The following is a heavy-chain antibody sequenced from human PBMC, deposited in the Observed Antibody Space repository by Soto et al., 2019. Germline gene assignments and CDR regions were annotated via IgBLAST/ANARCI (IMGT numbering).Heavy chain of an antibody. D-gene: IGHD1-7*01. V-gene: IGHV3-15*07. J-gene: IGHJ3*02. CDR2: IKSKTDGGTT. CDR1: GFTFSNAW. CDR3: NATLTGTGLELFDI. Sequence: GGSLRLSCAASGFTFSNAWMNWVRQAPGKGLEWVGRIKSKTDGGTTDYAAPVKGRFTISRDDSKNTLYLQMNSLKTEDTAVYYRNATLTGTGLELFDIGGQGTMVPVSS.